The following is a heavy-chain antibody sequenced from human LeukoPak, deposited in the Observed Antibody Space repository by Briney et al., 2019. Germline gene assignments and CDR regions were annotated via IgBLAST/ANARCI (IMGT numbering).Heavy chain of an antibody. Sequence: GGSLRLSCAASGFTFSSYAMSWVRQAPGKGLEWVSAISGSGGSTYYADSVKGRSTISRDNSKNTLYLQMNSLRAEDTAVYYCAKMSRDGYNSNNWYFDLWGRGTLVTVSS. J-gene: IGHJ2*01. CDR3: AKMSRDGYNSNNWYFDL. CDR1: GFTFSSYA. V-gene: IGHV3-23*01. D-gene: IGHD5-24*01. CDR2: ISGSGGST.